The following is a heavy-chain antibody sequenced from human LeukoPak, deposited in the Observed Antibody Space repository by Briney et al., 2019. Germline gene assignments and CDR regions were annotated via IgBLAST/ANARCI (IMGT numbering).Heavy chain of an antibody. CDR3: ARDDRYCSGGNCYSEWFDP. D-gene: IGHD2-15*01. CDR2: ISSSSSYI. Sequence: GGSLRLSCAASGFTFSSYSMNWVRQAPGKGLEWVSSISSSSSYIYYADSVKGRFTISRDNAKNSLYLQMNSLRAEDTAVYYCARDDRYCSGGNCYSEWFDPWGQGTLVTVSS. V-gene: IGHV3-21*01. CDR1: GFTFSSYS. J-gene: IGHJ5*02.